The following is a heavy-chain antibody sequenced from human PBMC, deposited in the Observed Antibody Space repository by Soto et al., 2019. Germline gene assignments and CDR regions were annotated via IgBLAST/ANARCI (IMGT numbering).Heavy chain of an antibody. J-gene: IGHJ6*02. V-gene: IGHV3-33*01. CDR3: AREHGDPEHHYYGMDV. CDR2: IWYDGSNK. CDR1: GFTFSSYG. Sequence: QVQLVESGGGVVQPGRSLRLSCAASGFTFSSYGMHWVRQAPGKGLEWVAVIWYDGSNKYYADSVKGRFTISRDNSKNTLYLQMNSLRAEDTAVYYCAREHGDPEHHYYGMDVWGQGTTVTVSS. D-gene: IGHD4-17*01.